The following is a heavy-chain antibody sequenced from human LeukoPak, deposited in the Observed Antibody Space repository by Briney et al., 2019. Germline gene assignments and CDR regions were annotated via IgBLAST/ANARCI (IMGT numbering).Heavy chain of an antibody. Sequence: GGSLGLSCAAPGFTFSSYGMNWVRQAPSKGREWVAVILYDGSNKYYADSVKGRFTISRDNSKNTLYLQMNSLRAEDTAVYYCAKAQDGDYVDYWGQGTLVTVSS. J-gene: IGHJ4*02. CDR2: ILYDGSNK. CDR1: GFTFSSYG. V-gene: IGHV3-30*18. CDR3: AKAQDGDYVDY. D-gene: IGHD4-17*01.